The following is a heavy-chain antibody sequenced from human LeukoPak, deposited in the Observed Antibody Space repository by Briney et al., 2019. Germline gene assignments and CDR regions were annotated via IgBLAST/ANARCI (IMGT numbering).Heavy chain of an antibody. CDR2: IYYSGST. V-gene: IGHV4-39*01. CDR1: GGSISSSSYY. CDR3: ARHLVVVPAAAMTFDY. Sequence: SETLSLTCTVSGGSISSSSYYWGWIRQPPGKGLEWIGSIYYSGSTYYNPSLKSRVTISVDTSKNQFSLKLSSVTAADTAVYYCARHLVVVPAAAMTFDYWGQGTLVTVSS. D-gene: IGHD2-2*01. J-gene: IGHJ4*02.